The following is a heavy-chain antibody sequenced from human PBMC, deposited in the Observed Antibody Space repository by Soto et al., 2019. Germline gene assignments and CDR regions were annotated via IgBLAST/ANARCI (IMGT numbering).Heavy chain of an antibody. V-gene: IGHV3-23*01. Sequence: GGSLRLSCAASGFTFSSYAMSWVRQAPGKGLEWVSAISGSGGSTYYADSVKGRFTISRDNSKNTLYLQMNSLRAEDTAVYYCAKDGRGYYYDSSGYYYFNWGQGTLVTVSS. CDR1: GFTFSSYA. J-gene: IGHJ4*02. CDR2: ISGSGGST. CDR3: AKDGRGYYYDSSGYYYFN. D-gene: IGHD3-22*01.